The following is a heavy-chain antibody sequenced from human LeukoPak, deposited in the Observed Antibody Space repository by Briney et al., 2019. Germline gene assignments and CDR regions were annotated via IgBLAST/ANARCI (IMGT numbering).Heavy chain of an antibody. Sequence: ASVKVSCKASGYTFTGYYMHWVRQATGQGLEWMGWMNPNSGNTGYAQKFQGRVTMTRNTSISTAYMELSSLRSEDTAVYYCARDFRKATNSYGPRVHKTYYFDYWGQGTLVTVSS. V-gene: IGHV1-8*02. CDR2: MNPNSGNT. CDR1: GYTFTGYY. CDR3: ARDFRKATNSYGPRVHKTYYFDY. J-gene: IGHJ4*02. D-gene: IGHD5-18*01.